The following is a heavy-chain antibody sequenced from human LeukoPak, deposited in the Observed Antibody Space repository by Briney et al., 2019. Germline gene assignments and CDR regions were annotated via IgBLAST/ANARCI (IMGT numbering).Heavy chain of an antibody. CDR1: GFTFSSYG. J-gene: IGHJ4*02. Sequence: GGSLRLSCAASGFTFSSYGMHWVRQAPGKGLEWVAFIRYDGSNKYYADSVKGRFTISRDNSKNTLYLQMNSLRAEDTAVYYCAKDQNDGVYYASGSYFDYWGQGTLVTVSS. D-gene: IGHD3-10*01. CDR2: IRYDGSNK. CDR3: AKDQNDGVYYASGSYFDY. V-gene: IGHV3-30*02.